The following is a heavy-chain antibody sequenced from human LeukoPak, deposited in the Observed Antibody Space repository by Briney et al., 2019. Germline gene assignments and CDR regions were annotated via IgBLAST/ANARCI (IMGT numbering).Heavy chain of an antibody. CDR2: IDQDGSEK. J-gene: IGHJ6*02. CDR1: GFTFSNYW. D-gene: IGHD1-26*01. V-gene: IGHV3-7*01. CDR3: ARDLRATHYYYYGLDV. Sequence: GGSLRLSCAASGFTFSNYWMNWVRQAPGKGLEWVANIDQDGSEKYYVDSVKGRFTISRDNSKNTLYLEMNSLRAEDTAVYYCARDLRATHYYYYGLDVWGQGTTVTVSS.